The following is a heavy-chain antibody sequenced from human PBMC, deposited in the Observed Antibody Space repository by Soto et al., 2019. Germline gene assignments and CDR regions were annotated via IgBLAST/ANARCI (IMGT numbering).Heavy chain of an antibody. CDR3: AKGLTNRASTRGGGNAFDI. V-gene: IGHV3-23*01. D-gene: IGHD7-27*01. CDR1: GFTFSSYA. CDR2: IGGSGGST. Sequence: EVQLLESGGGLVQPGGSLRLSCAASGFTFSSYAMSWVRQAPGMGLEWVSTIGGSGGSTYYGDSVKGRFTISRDSSKNTLYLQMSSLRAEDTAVYYCAKGLTNRASTRGGGNAFDIWGQGTRVTVSS. J-gene: IGHJ3*02.